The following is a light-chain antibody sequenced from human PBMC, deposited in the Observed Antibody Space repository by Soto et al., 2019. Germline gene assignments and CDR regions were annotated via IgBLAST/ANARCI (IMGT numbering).Light chain of an antibody. CDR1: RSVGNNY. Sequence: EIVLTQSPGTLSLSPGGRGTLSCRASRSVGNNYLAWYQQRPGQAPNLLIYDASRRASGIPDRFSGSGSGTDFTLTITRLEPEDFATYYCQQANSYPWTFGQGTKGDIK. CDR2: DAS. CDR3: QQANSYPWT. J-gene: IGKJ1*01. V-gene: IGKV3-20*01.